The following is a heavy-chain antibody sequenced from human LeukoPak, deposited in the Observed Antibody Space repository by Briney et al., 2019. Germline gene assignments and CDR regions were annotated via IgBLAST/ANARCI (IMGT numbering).Heavy chain of an antibody. CDR3: AKDWTYYYGSGSYLDY. J-gene: IGHJ4*02. D-gene: IGHD3-10*01. V-gene: IGHV3-23*01. Sequence: GGSLRLSCAASGSIFSRYTMSWVRQAPGKGLEWVSTISGSGDRTYYADSVKGRFIISRDNSKNTLYLQMNSLRADDTAVYYCAKDWTYYYGSGSYLDYWGQGSLVTVSS. CDR1: GSIFSRYT. CDR2: ISGSGDRT.